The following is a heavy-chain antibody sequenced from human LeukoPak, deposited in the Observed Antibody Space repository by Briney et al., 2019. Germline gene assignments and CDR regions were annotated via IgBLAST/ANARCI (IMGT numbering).Heavy chain of an antibody. CDR2: IKQDGSEK. CDR1: GFTFSSYW. V-gene: IGHV3-7*01. D-gene: IGHD3-22*01. Sequence: PGGSLRLSCAASGFTFSSYWMSWVRQAPGKGLEWVANIKQDGSEKYYVDSVKGRFTISRDNAKNSLYLRMNSLRAEDTAVYYCAREGYYDSSGYPNDAFDIWGQGTMVTVSS. J-gene: IGHJ3*02. CDR3: AREGYYDSSGYPNDAFDI.